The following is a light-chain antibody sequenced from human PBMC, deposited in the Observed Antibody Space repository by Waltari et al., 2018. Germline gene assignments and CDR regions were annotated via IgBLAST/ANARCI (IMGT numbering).Light chain of an antibody. Sequence: EVVLTQSPVTLYLSPGERATLSCRASQSVYTFLAWYQQQPGQAPRLLIYHASRRATGIPARFSGSGSGTDFTLTINSVEPEDFAVYYCQQRANWPPLTFGGGTKVGIK. CDR1: QSVYTF. J-gene: IGKJ4*01. CDR2: HAS. CDR3: QQRANWPPLT. V-gene: IGKV3-11*01.